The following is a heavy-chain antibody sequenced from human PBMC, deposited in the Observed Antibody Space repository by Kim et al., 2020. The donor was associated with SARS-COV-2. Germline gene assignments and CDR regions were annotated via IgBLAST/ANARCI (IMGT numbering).Heavy chain of an antibody. CDR3: ARTFASGTYEWVLDI. CDR1: ANSYSNW. V-gene: IGHV5-51*01. J-gene: IGHJ3*02. CDR2: IYPGDSDT. Sequence: GESLKISCQGSANSYSNWIAWVRQMPGKGLEWMGTIYPGDSDTRYSPHFQGQVTISADKSISTAYLQWSSLKASDTAIYYCARTFASGTYEWVLDIWGQGTLVTVS. D-gene: IGHD3-10*01.